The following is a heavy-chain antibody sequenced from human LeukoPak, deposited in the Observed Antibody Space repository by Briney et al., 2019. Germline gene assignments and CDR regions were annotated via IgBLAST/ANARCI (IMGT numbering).Heavy chain of an antibody. CDR3: AREMVLPVLGYCSGGSCKYYYYYMDV. V-gene: IGHV3-30*04. D-gene: IGHD2-15*01. CDR2: ISYDGSNK. Sequence: GGSLRLSCAASGFTFSSYAMHWVRQAPGKGLEWVAVISYDGSNKYYADSVKGRFTISRDNSKNTLYLQMNSLRAEDTAVYYCAREMVLPVLGYCSGGSCKYYYYYMDVWGKGTTVTISS. J-gene: IGHJ6*03. CDR1: GFTFSSYA.